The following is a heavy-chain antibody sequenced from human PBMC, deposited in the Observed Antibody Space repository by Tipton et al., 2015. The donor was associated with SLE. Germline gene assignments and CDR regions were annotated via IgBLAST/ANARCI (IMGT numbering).Heavy chain of an antibody. D-gene: IGHD2-2*01. CDR3: ARRIYCSSTSCYFDAFDI. CDR1: GGSFSGYY. CDR2: INHSGST. Sequence: LRLSCAVYGGSFSGYYWSWIRQPPGKGLEWIGEINHSGSTNYNPSLKSRVTISVDTSKNQFSLKLSSATAADTAVYYCARRIYCSSTSCYFDAFDIWGQGTMVTVSS. J-gene: IGHJ3*02. V-gene: IGHV4-34*01.